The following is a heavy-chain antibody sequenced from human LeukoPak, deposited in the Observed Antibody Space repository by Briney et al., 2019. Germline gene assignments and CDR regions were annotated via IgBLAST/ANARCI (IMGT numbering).Heavy chain of an antibody. V-gene: IGHV4-4*09. CDR1: GSISSYY. CDR2: IYTSGST. CDR3: AGATVVTPTDV. J-gene: IGHJ6*04. D-gene: IGHD4-23*01. Sequence: PSETLSLTCTVSGSISSYYWSWIRQPPGKGLEWIGYIYTSGSTNYNPSLKSRVTISVDTSKNQFSLKLSSVTAADTAVYYCAGATVVTPTDVWGKGTTVTVSS.